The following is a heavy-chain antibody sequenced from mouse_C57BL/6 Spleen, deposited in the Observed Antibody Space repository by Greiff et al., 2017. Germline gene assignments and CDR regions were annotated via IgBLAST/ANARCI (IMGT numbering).Heavy chain of an antibody. CDR2: INPKYGGT. Sequence: EVQLQQSGPELVKPGASVKISCKASGYTFTDYYMNWVKQSHGKSLEWIGDINPKYGGTSYNQKFKGKATLTVDKSSSTAYMELRSLTYEDSAVYYCARERGNYGGDAMDFWGQGTSVTVSS. J-gene: IGHJ4*01. CDR3: ARERGNYGGDAMDF. CDR1: GYTFTDYY. D-gene: IGHD2-1*01. V-gene: IGHV1-26*01.